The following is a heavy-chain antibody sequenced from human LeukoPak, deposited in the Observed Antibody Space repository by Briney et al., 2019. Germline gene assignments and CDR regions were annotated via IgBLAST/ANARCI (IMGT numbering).Heavy chain of an antibody. V-gene: IGHV1-2*02. CDR2: INPNSGDT. CDR3: ARDLGGGSYG. J-gene: IGHJ4*02. CDR1: GYTFTGYF. D-gene: IGHD1-26*01. Sequence: GASVKVSCKTSGYTFTGYFMHWVRQAPGQGLQWMGWINPNSGDTNYAQKFQGRVTMTRDTSITTAYMELSRLRSDDTAVYYCARDLGGGSYGWGQGTLVTVSS.